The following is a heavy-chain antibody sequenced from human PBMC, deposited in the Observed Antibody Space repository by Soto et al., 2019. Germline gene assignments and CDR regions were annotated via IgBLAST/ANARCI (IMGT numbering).Heavy chain of an antibody. CDR3: ARDNLAFQGAFDL. Sequence: LRLSCAASGFAFSDFQFNWVRQAPGGGLEWLSSITGTSAFTEYAESIEGRFTISRDNPNKLLFLHMDSLRPEDTAVYYCARDNLAFQGAFDLWGQGTLVTVSS. V-gene: IGHV3-21*01. CDR1: GFAFSDFQ. D-gene: IGHD3-16*01. CDR2: ITGTSAFT. J-gene: IGHJ4*02.